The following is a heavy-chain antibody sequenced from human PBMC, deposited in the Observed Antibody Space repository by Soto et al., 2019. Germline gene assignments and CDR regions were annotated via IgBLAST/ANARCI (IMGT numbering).Heavy chain of an antibody. D-gene: IGHD6-6*01. CDR3: AREGREAYSSSSGYYYYYGMDV. CDR2: IWHDGSNK. V-gene: IGHV3-33*01. Sequence: QVQLVESGGGVVQPGRSLRLSCAASGFTFSSYGMHWVRQAPGKGLEWVAVIWHDGSNKYYADSVKGRFTISRDNSKNTLYLQMNSLRAEDTAVYYCAREGREAYSSSSGYYYYYGMDVWGQGTTVTVSS. CDR1: GFTFSSYG. J-gene: IGHJ6*02.